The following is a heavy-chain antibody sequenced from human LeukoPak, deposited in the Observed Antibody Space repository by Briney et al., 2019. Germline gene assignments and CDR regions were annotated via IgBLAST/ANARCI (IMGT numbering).Heavy chain of an antibody. CDR1: GGSISSDTYS. V-gene: IGHV4-30-2*01. CDR2: IYHSGST. CDR3: ARREGKSHKFDY. J-gene: IGHJ4*02. Sequence: PSETLSLTCAVSGGSISSDTYSWSWIRQPPGKGLEWIGYIYHSGSTYYNPSLKSRVTISVDRSKNQFSLKLSSVTAADTAVYYCARREGKSHKFDYWGQGTLVTVSS.